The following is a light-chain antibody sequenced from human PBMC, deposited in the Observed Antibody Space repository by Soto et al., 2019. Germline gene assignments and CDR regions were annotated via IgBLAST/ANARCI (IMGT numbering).Light chain of an antibody. CDR2: GAS. J-gene: IGKJ4*01. CDR3: QQYNNWPLT. V-gene: IGKV3-15*01. CDR1: QSVSSD. Sequence: EIELTQSPVTLSVSPGERATLSCRASQSVSSDLAWFQQKPGQAPRLLIYGASTRATGIPARFSGSGPGTEFTLTISSLQSEDFAIYYCQQYNNWPLTLGGGTKVEIK.